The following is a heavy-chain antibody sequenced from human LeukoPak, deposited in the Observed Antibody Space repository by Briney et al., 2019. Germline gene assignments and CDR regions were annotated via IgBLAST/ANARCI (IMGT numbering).Heavy chain of an antibody. V-gene: IGHV4-4*09. J-gene: IGHJ3*02. CDR1: GSSIGTYS. CDR3: ARHRAEMATITDDAFDI. CDR2: TYTTGST. D-gene: IGHD5-24*01. Sequence: SETLSLTCTVSGSSIGTYSGSWIRQPPGRGREWVGYTYTTGSTHYNTSLKSRAPMPRDTSKNQFSLRLSSVTAADTAVCYCARHRAEMATITDDAFDIWGQGTMVTVSS.